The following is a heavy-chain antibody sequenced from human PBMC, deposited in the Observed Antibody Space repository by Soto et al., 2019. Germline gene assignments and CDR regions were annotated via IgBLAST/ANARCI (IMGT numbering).Heavy chain of an antibody. CDR1: GGSFSGYY. J-gene: IGHJ4*02. D-gene: IGHD3-10*01. V-gene: IGHV4-34*01. CDR3: VAGWVSWSSN. CDR2: INHSGGT. Sequence: QVQLQQWGAGLLKPSDTLSLTCAVYGGSFSGYYWSWIRQPPGKGLEWIGEINHSGGTNYNASLKSRVTISVDTSKNQFSLKLSSVTAADTAVYYCVAGWVSWSSNWGQGTLVTVSS.